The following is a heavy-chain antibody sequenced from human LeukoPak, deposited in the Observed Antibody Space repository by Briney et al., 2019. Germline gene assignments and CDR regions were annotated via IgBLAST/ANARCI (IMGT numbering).Heavy chain of an antibody. CDR2: IYTSGSN. D-gene: IGHD3-3*01. V-gene: IGHV4-4*07. CDR1: GYTISSYY. Sequence: SETLSLTCTVSGYTISSYYRSWIRQPPGQGLEWMGRIYTSGSNTYNPSLNSRVTMSVDQSKNQISLKQISVPTADTAVVYFARSPDRYYVYFDYWGQGTLVTVSS. CDR3: ARSPDRYYVYFDY. J-gene: IGHJ4*02.